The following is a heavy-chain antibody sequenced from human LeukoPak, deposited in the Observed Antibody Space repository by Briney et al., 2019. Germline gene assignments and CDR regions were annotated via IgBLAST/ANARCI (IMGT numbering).Heavy chain of an antibody. CDR3: ARIYGLYQEAMDV. CDR1: RGSISSYY. D-gene: IGHD3-16*02. J-gene: IGHJ6*02. CDR2: IYCIGTT. Sequence: PSETLSLTCSVSRGSISSYYWSWIRQPPGKGLEWIGYIYCIGTTNYNPSLKSRVTISVDTSKSQFSLRLTSVTAADTAVYYCARIYGLYQEAMDVWGPGITVTVSS. V-gene: IGHV4-59*12.